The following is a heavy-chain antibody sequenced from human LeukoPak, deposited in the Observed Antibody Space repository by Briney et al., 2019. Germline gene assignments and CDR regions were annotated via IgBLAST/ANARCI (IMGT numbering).Heavy chain of an antibody. J-gene: IGHJ4*02. CDR3: ARVDYSNRWRD. D-gene: IGHD4-11*01. V-gene: IGHV4-59*01. CDR2: IYYSGST. Sequence: PSETLSLTCTVSGGSISSYYWSWIRQPPGKGLEWIGYIYYSGSTNYNPSLKSRVTISVDTSKNQFSLKLSSVTAADTAVYYCARVDYSNRWRDRGQGTLVTVSS. CDR1: GGSISSYY.